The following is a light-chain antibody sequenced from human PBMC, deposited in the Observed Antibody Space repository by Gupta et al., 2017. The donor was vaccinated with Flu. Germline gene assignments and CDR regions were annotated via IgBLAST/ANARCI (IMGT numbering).Light chain of an antibody. J-gene: IGKJ5*01. V-gene: IGKV1-39*01. CDR3: PQSYSTSIT. CDR2: ATA. CDR1: QSISNY. Sequence: RVTITCRASQSISNYLNWYQQKPGKAPKVLIYATASLQTGVPSRFSGRGSGTNFTLTISSLHPDDFATYYCPQSYSTSITFGQGTRLEV.